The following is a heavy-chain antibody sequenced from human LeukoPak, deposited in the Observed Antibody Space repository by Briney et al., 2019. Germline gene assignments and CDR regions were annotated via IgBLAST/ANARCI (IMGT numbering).Heavy chain of an antibody. CDR2: ISSSGSTI. Sequence: GGSLRLSCAASGFTFSDYYMSWIRQAPGKGLEWVSYISSSGSTIYYADSVKGRFTISRDNAKDSLYLQMNSLRAEDTAVYYCARGSRDLVVSSTYYFDYWGQGTLVTVSP. V-gene: IGHV3-11*01. CDR1: GFTFSDYY. D-gene: IGHD5-12*01. J-gene: IGHJ4*02. CDR3: ARGSRDLVVSSTYYFDY.